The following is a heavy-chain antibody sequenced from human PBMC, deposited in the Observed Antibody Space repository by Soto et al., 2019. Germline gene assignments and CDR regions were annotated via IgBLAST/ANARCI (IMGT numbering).Heavy chain of an antibody. CDR1: GFTFSNYG. D-gene: IGHD4-17*01. CDR2: ISYDGDNK. V-gene: IGHV3-30*18. CDR3: AKGSTTVTTADAFDV. J-gene: IGHJ3*01. Sequence: QLVESGGGVVQPGRSLRLSCAASGFTFSNYGMHWVRQAPGQGLEWVAVISYDGDNKHYTDSVKGRFTISRDNSKNTFYLQMNSLRAEDTAVYYCAKGSTTVTTADAFDVWVQGTMVTVSS.